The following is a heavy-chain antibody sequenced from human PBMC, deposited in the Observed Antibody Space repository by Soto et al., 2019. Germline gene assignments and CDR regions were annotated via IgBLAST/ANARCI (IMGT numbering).Heavy chain of an antibody. D-gene: IGHD6-19*01. CDR1: GFTFSSYG. V-gene: IGHV3-30*18. Sequence: QVQLVESGGGVVQPGRSLRLSCTASGFTFSSYGIQWVRQAPGKGLEWVAVISSDGSNKYYTDSVKGRFTISRDNSNNTLFLQMNSLRAADTAVYFCAKDGFGGAGQLWLVRFPDYWGQGTLVTVSS. CDR3: AKDGFGGAGQLWLVRFPDY. CDR2: ISSDGSNK. J-gene: IGHJ4*02.